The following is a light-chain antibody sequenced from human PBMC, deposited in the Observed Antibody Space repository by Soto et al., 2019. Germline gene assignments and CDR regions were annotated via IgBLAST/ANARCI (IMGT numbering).Light chain of an antibody. V-gene: IGKV1-39*01. CDR1: QSISSY. Sequence: DIQMTQSPSSLSASVGEGVTITCRASQSISSYLNWYQQKPGKAPKLLIYAASSLQSGVPSRFSGSGSGTDFTLTISSPQPEDFATYYCQQSYSTPITFGQGTRLEIK. CDR2: AAS. J-gene: IGKJ5*01. CDR3: QQSYSTPIT.